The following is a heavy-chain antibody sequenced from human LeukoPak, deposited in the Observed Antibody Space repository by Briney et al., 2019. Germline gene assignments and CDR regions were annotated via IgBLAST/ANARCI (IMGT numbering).Heavy chain of an antibody. CDR2: IMQDGSER. CDR1: GFTFSNYW. V-gene: IGHV3-7*01. J-gene: IGHJ3*02. CDR3: AVRSSSGAFDI. Sequence: GGSLRLSCEASGFTFSNYWMNWVRQAPGKGLEWVANIMQDGSERNYVDSVKGRFTISRDNAKNSLYLQMNSLRVEDTAVYYCAVRSSSGAFDIWGQGTMVTVSS.